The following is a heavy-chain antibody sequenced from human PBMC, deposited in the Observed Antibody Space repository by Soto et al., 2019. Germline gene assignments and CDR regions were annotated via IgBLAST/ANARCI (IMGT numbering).Heavy chain of an antibody. CDR2: IHPSGDT. CDR3: ARQQFYYDSSGSPFDY. CDR1: GDSISNGDW. J-gene: IGHJ4*02. Sequence: QVQLQESGPGLVKPSGTLSLTCAVSGDSISNGDWWSWVRQPPGKGLEWIGAIHPSGDTNYNPSLKSRLTISVDNFKNLFSLKLSSVTAADTAVYYCARQQFYYDSSGSPFDYWGQGTLVTVSS. D-gene: IGHD3-22*01. V-gene: IGHV4-4*02.